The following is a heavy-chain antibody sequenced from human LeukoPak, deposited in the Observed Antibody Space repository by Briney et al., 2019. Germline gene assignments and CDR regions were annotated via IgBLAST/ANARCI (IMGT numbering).Heavy chain of an antibody. CDR1: GYTFTGYF. V-gene: IGHV1-2*02. D-gene: IGHD3-22*01. Sequence: ASVKVSCKASGYTFTGYFMHWVRQAPGQGLEWMGWTTPNTGGTNYAQKFQGRVTMTRDTSISTAYMQLSRLRSDDTAVYYCARAARVSYYDNSPQGMDVWGLGTTVTVSS. CDR2: TTPNTGGT. J-gene: IGHJ6*02. CDR3: ARAARVSYYDNSPQGMDV.